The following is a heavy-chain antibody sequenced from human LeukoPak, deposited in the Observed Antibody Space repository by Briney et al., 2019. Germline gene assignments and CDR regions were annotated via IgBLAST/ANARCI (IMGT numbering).Heavy chain of an antibody. CDR3: AKDVRWDHPGFDP. D-gene: IGHD4-23*01. J-gene: IGHJ5*02. CDR2: INPGGGST. Sequence: ASVKVSCKASGYTFTSYYMHWVRQAPGQGLEWMGIINPGGGSTSYAQKFQDRVTMTRDTSTSTVYMELRSLRSEDTAVYYCAKDVRWDHPGFDPWGQGTLVIVSS. CDR1: GYTFTSYY. V-gene: IGHV1-46*01.